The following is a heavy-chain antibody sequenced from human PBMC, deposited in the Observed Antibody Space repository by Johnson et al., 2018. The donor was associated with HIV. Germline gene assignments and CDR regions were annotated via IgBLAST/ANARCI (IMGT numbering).Heavy chain of an antibody. CDR3: AREPLDGVYAFDI. D-gene: IGHD2-2*03. CDR1: GFSFSNFG. J-gene: IGHJ3*02. CDR2: IRYDGSNK. V-gene: IGHV3-33*01. Sequence: QVQLVESGGGVVQPGRSLRLSCAASGFSFSNFGMHWVRQAPGKGLEWVALIRYDGSNKYYADSVKGRFTISRENSKNTLYLQMNSLRAEDTAVYYCAREPLDGVYAFDIWGQGTMVTVSS.